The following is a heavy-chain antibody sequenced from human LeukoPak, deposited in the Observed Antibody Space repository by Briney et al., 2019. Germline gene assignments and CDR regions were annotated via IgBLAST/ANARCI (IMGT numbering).Heavy chain of an antibody. CDR3: ARDSSGWYWNWFDP. CDR2: IYSGGST. J-gene: IGHJ5*02. D-gene: IGHD6-19*01. Sequence: PGGSLRLSCAASGVTFSSNYMSWVRQAPGKGLECVSVIYSGGSTYYADSVKGRFTISRDNSKNTVYLQMNSLRAEDTAVYYCARDSSGWYWNWFDPWGQGTLVTVSS. V-gene: IGHV3-66*01. CDR1: GVTFSSNY.